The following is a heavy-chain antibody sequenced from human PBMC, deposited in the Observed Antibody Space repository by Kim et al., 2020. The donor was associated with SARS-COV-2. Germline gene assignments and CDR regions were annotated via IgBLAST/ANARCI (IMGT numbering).Heavy chain of an antibody. CDR3: AKGGLGKYYFDY. CDR1: GFTFSSYG. J-gene: IGHJ4*02. CDR2: ISYDGSNK. D-gene: IGHD7-27*01. Sequence: GGSLRLSCAASGFTFSSYGMHWVRQAPGKGLEWVAVISYDGSNKYYADSVKGRFTISRDNSKNTLYLQMNSLRAEDTAVYYCAKGGLGKYYFDYWGQGTLVTVSS. V-gene: IGHV3-30*18.